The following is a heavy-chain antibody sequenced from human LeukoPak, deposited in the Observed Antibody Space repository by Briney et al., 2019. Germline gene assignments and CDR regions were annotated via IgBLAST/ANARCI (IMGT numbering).Heavy chain of an antibody. CDR3: ARAPSEIGGYYPEYFRH. Sequence: PGGSLRLSCAASGFSFSSYWMHWVRQAPGKGRVWVSRIKSDGKTNYADSVKGRFTISRDNAKNTVSLQMNSLRAEDTGVYYCARAPSEIGGYYPEYFRHWGQGTLVTVSS. CDR1: GFSFSSYW. J-gene: IGHJ1*01. CDR2: IKSDGKT. D-gene: IGHD3-22*01. V-gene: IGHV3-74*01.